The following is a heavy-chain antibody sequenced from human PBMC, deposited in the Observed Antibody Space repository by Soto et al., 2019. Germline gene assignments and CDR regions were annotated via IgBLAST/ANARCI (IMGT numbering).Heavy chain of an antibody. CDR3: ARDDEGGSDCDLGY. D-gene: IGHD1-26*01. J-gene: IGHJ4*02. V-gene: IGHV3-30-3*01. CDR1: GSTLSSHP. CDR2: ILSDGSNK. Sequence: ESGGGVVQPGRPLRLSCAVSGSTLSSHPMHWVRQAPGKGLEWVPLILSDGSNKYYADSVKGRFTTSRDNSKNTMYLQMNSLSVEDTAVYYCARDDEGGSDCDLGYWGQGALVTVSS.